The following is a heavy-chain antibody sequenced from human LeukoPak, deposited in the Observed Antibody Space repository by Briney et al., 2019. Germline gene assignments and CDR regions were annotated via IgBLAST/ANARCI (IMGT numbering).Heavy chain of an antibody. CDR2: ISWDGDST. CDR1: GFTFDDYT. Sequence: PGGSLRLSCAASGFTFDDYTMHWVRQAPGKGLEWVSLISWDGDSTYYADSVKGRFTISRDNSKNSLYLQMNSLRTEDTALYYCARESDSSGWYDYWGQGTLVTVSS. V-gene: IGHV3-43*01. D-gene: IGHD6-19*01. CDR3: ARESDSSGWYDY. J-gene: IGHJ4*02.